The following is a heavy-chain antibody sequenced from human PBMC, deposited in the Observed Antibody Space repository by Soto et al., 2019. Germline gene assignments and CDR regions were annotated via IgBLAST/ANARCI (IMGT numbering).Heavy chain of an antibody. CDR2: IYYSGST. CDR3: ARDSQSVWYCSGGSCYPGAFEI. V-gene: IGHV4-31*03. Sequence: SETLSLTCTVSGGSISSGGYYWSWIRQHPGKGLEWIGYIYYSGSTYYNPTLKSRVTISVDTSKNQFSLKLSSVTAADTAVYYCARDSQSVWYCSGGSCYPGAFEIWAQGTMVTVSS. CDR1: GGSISSGGYY. J-gene: IGHJ3*02. D-gene: IGHD2-15*01.